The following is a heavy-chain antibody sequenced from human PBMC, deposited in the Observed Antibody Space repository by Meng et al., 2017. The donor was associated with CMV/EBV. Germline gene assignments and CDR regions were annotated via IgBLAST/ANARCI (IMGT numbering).Heavy chain of an antibody. CDR3: ARNPNEWDY. CDR2: IYYSGST. CDR1: CGAISSSSYY. D-gene: IGHD3-3*01. J-gene: IGHJ4*02. Sequence: QMQLRGSGLGVVEPPDTLSCTYTVSCGAISSSSYYWGWIRQPPGKGLEWIGSIYYSGSTYNNPSLKSRVTISVDTSKKQCSLKLSSVTAADTAGDYCARNPNEWDYWGQGTLVTVSS. V-gene: IGHV4-39*07.